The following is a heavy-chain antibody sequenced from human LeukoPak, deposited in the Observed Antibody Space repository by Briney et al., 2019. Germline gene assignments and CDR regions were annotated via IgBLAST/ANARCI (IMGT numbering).Heavy chain of an antibody. D-gene: IGHD3-10*01. Sequence: PGGSLRLSCAASGFTFSSYSMNWVRQAPGKGLEWVSYISSSSSTIYYADSVKGRFTISRDNAKNSLYLQMNSPRAEDTAVYYCARERYGSGSYYDYYYYYMDVWGKGTTVTVSS. CDR2: ISSSSSTI. J-gene: IGHJ6*03. CDR3: ARERYGSGSYYDYYYYYMDV. CDR1: GFTFSSYS. V-gene: IGHV3-48*04.